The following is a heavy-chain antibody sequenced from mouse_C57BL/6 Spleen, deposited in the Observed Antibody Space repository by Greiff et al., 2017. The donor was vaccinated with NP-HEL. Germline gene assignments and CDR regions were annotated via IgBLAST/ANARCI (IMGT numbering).Heavy chain of an antibody. CDR2: ISSGSSTI. CDR3: ARNGPYYYAMDY. V-gene: IGHV5-17*01. CDR1: GFTFSDYG. J-gene: IGHJ4*01. Sequence: EVQRVESGGGLVKPGGSLKLSCAASGFTFSDYGMHWVRQAPEKGLEWVAYISSGSSTIYYTDTVKGRFTISRDNAKNTLFLQMTSLRSEDTAMYYCARNGPYYYAMDYWGQGTSVTVSS. D-gene: IGHD1-1*01.